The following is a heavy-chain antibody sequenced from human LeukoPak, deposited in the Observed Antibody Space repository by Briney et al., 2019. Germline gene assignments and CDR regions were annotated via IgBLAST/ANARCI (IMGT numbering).Heavy chain of an antibody. D-gene: IGHD3-10*01. J-gene: IGHJ3*02. V-gene: IGHV3-23*01. CDR2: ISGSGGST. CDR3: ARGNTGKGAFDI. Sequence: GGSLRLSCAASGFTFSSYAMSWVRQAPGKGLEWVSAISGSGGSTYYADSVKGRFTISRDNAKNSLYLQMNSLRDEDTAVYYCARGNTGKGAFDIWGQGTMVTVSS. CDR1: GFTFSSYA.